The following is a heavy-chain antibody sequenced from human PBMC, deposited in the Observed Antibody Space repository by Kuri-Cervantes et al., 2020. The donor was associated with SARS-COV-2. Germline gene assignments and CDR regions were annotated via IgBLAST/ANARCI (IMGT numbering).Heavy chain of an antibody. CDR2: IDPTDSHT. J-gene: IGHJ5*02. CDR3: ARRVAGVKMFDL. Sequence: GESLKISCMASGYSFTSYWITWVRQMPGEGLEWMGRIDPTDSHTYYSPSFQGYVTFSTDKTIATTYLRWSSLKASDTAMYFCARRVAGVKMFDLWGQGTPVTVSS. CDR1: GYSFTSYW. V-gene: IGHV5-10-1*01. D-gene: IGHD6-19*01.